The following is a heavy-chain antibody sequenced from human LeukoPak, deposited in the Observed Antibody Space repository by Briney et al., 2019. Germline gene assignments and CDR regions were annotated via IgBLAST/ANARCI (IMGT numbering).Heavy chain of an antibody. CDR3: AIILTRYIGGAFDI. V-gene: IGHV1-2*02. CDR2: INPNSGGT. D-gene: IGHD3-9*01. Sequence: ASVKVSCKASGYTFTGYYMHWVRQAPGQGLEWMGWINPNSGGTNYAQKFQGRVTMTRDTSISTAYMELSRLRSDDTAVYYCAIILTRYIGGAFDIWGQGTMVTVSS. CDR1: GYTFTGYY. J-gene: IGHJ3*02.